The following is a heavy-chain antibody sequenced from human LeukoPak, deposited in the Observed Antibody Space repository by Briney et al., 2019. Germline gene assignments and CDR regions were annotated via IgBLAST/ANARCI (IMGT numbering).Heavy chain of an antibody. CDR3: ARGTNDILTGYYSRFDY. D-gene: IGHD3-9*01. V-gene: IGHV3-53*01. Sequence: PGGSLRLSCAASGFTFSSNYMSWVRQAPGKGLEWVSVIYSGGSTYYADSVKGRFTISRDNSKNTLYPQMNSLRAEDTAVYYCARGTNDILTGYYSRFDYWGQGTLVTVSS. CDR2: IYSGGST. CDR1: GFTFSSNY. J-gene: IGHJ4*02.